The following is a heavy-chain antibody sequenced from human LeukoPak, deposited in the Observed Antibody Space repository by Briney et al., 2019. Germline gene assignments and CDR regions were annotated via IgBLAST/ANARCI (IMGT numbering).Heavy chain of an antibody. CDR3: ARGVVPAATWGYYYYMDV. CDR1: GGFINNYY. J-gene: IGHJ6*03. V-gene: IGHV4-59*12. Sequence: SETLSLTCTVSGGFINNYYWSWIRQPPGEGLEWIGYIYYSGSTYYNPSLKSRVTISVDTSKNQFSLKLSSVTAADTAVYYCARGVVPAATWGYYYYMDVWGKGTTVTVSS. D-gene: IGHD2-2*01. CDR2: IYYSGST.